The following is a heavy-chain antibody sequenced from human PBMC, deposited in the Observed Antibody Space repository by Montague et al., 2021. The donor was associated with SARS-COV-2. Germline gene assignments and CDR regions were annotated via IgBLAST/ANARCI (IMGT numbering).Heavy chain of an antibody. D-gene: IGHD3-10*01. J-gene: IGHJ5*02. CDR1: GASITTYY. Sequence: SETLSLTCTVSGASITTYYWSWIRRSAGKGLEWIGRIHTSGNTNYNPTLRSRVTMSVDTSKNQFSLKLNSVTAADTAVYYCAREATSWFWELMGVWFDPWGQGTLVTVSS. V-gene: IGHV4-4*07. CDR3: AREATSWFWELMGVWFDP. CDR2: IHTSGNT.